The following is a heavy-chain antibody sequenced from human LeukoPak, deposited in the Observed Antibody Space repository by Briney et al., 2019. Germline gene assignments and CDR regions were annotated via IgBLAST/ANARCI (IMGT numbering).Heavy chain of an antibody. J-gene: IGHJ4*02. CDR1: GFTFSSYG. V-gene: IGHV3-30*18. D-gene: IGHD2-15*01. CDR3: AKSHCGRFCCSRVDY. CDR2: ISYDGSNK. Sequence: GGSLRLSCAASGFTFSSYGMHWARQAPGKGLEWVAVISYDGSNKYYADSVKGRFTISRDNSKNTVFLQMNSLRVEDTAAYYCAKSHCGRFCCSRVDYWGQGTLVTVSS.